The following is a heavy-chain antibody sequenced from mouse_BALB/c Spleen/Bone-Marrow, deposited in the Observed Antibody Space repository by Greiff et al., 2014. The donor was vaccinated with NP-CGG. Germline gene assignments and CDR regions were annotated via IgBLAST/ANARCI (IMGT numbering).Heavy chain of an antibody. J-gene: IGHJ2*01. CDR2: IFPYNGGA. V-gene: IGHV1S29*02. CDR1: GYTFTDYN. CDR3: SRAANHDPHFDY. D-gene: IGHD2-12*01. Sequence: DVQLQESGPELVKPGASVKISCKASGYTFTDYNMHWVKLSHGKSLEWIGYIFPYNGGADYDQKFRSRATLTVDTSSTTAYMELRSLTSEDSAVYYCSRAANHDPHFDYWGQGTTLTVSS.